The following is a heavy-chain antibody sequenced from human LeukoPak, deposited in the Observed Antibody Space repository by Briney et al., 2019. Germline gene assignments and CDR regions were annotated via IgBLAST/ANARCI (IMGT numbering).Heavy chain of an antibody. J-gene: IGHJ3*02. CDR1: GFTFSSYG. CDR3: ARASIAAAGPHDVYDI. V-gene: IGHV3-64*01. D-gene: IGHD6-13*01. CDR2: IRSDGSET. Sequence: GGSLRLSCAASGFTFSSYGMNWVRQAPGKGLEYVSAIRSDGSETWYRNSVKGRFTISRDNSKKMLYLQMGSLRVEDMAVYYCARASIAAAGPHDVYDIWGRGTMVTVSS.